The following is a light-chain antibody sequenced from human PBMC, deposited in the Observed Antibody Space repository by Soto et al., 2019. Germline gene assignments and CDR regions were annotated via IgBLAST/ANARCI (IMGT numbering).Light chain of an antibody. Sequence: AILMTQSRSSFSASTGDRVTITCRASQGISSYLAWYQQKPGKAPKLLIYAASTLQSGVPSRFSGSGSGKDFTLTISGLEPEDSAAYYCQRHGATFGQGTKVDIK. CDR1: QGISSY. CDR3: QRHGAT. V-gene: IGKV1-8*01. J-gene: IGKJ1*01. CDR2: AAS.